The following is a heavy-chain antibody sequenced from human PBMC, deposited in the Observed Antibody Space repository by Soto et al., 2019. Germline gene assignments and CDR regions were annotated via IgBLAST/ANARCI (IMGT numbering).Heavy chain of an antibody. CDR3: ARPAPYYAMDV. Sequence: EEQVVETRGGLSQPGGSLRLSCAASGFSVSINYMSWVREAPGKGLEWVSLIRSGGDTDYADSVRGRFTISRDNSKNTVFLQMNSLRAEDTAIYYCARPAPYYAMDVWGQGTTVIVSS. J-gene: IGHJ6*02. CDR2: IRSGGDT. V-gene: IGHV3-53*02. CDR1: GFSVSINY.